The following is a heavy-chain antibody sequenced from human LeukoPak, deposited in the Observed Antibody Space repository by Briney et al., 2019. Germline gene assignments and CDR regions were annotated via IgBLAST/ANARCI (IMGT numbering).Heavy chain of an antibody. CDR2: IWYDGSNK. CDR1: GFTFSSYG. CDR3: ARDPGTMSPDY. J-gene: IGHJ4*02. V-gene: IGHV3-33*01. Sequence: GSLRLSCAASGFTFSSYGMHLVRQAPGKGLEWVAVIWYDGSNKYYAASVKGRFTISRDNSKNTLYLQINSLRAEDTAVYYCARDPGTMSPDYWGQGTLVTVSS. D-gene: IGHD3-3*01.